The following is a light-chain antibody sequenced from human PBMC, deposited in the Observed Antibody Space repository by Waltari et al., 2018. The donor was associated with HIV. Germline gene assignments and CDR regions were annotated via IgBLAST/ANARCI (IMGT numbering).Light chain of an antibody. CDR1: SSNIGAGYD. J-gene: IGLJ2*01. V-gene: IGLV1-40*01. Sequence: QSVLTPPPSVSGAPGQRVSISCTGSSSNIGAGYDFHWYQQLPGTAPKLLVFINHNRPSGVPDRFSGSKSGTSASLAITGLQPEDETHYYCQSYDRSLSVVFGGGTKLTVL. CDR3: QSYDRSLSVV. CDR2: INH.